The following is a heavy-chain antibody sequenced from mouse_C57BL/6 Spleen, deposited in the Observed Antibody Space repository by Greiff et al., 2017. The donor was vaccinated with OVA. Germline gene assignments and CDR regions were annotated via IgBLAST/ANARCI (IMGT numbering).Heavy chain of an antibody. J-gene: IGHJ2*01. CDR3: ARGYDYTFDY. V-gene: IGHV3-6*01. CDR2: ISYDGSN. Sequence: EVHLVESGPGLVKPSQSLSLTCSVTGYSITRGYYWNWIRQFPGNKLEWMGYISYDGSNNYNPSLKNRISITRDTSKNQFFLKLNSVTTEDTATYYCARGYDYTFDYWGQGTTLTVSS. CDR1: GYSITRGYY. D-gene: IGHD2-4*01.